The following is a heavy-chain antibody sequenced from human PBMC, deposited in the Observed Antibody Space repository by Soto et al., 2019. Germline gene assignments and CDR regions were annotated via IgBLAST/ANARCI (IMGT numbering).Heavy chain of an antibody. J-gene: IGHJ4*02. D-gene: IGHD3-22*01. V-gene: IGHV3-23*01. CDR2: ISGSGGST. Sequence: GSLRLSCAASGFTFSSYAMSWVRQAPGKGLEWVSAISGSGGSTYYADSVKGRFTISRDNSKNTLYLQMNSLRAEDTAVYYCATDPTQYYYDSSGYNWGQGTLVTVSS. CDR3: ATDPTQYYYDSSGYN. CDR1: GFTFSSYA.